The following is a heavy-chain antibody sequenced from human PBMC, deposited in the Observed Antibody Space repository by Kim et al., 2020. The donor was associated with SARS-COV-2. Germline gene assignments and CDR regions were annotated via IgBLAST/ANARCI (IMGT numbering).Heavy chain of an antibody. J-gene: IGHJ3*02. CDR1: GYTFTGHY. D-gene: IGHD3-22*01. V-gene: IGHV1-2*06. Sequence: ASVKVSCKASGYTFTGHYMHWVRQAPGQGLEWMGRINPDSGGTNYAQNFQGRVTMTRDTSISTAYMELSRLRSDETAVYYCAANLYYYESSGYYADAFDIWGQGTMVTVSS. CDR3: AANLYYYESSGYYADAFDI. CDR2: INPDSGGT.